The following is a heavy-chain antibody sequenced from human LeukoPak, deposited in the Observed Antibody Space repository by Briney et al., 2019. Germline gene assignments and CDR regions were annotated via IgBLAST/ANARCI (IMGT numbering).Heavy chain of an antibody. CDR1: GYTFTNYG. CDR2: VSTYNDDT. J-gene: IGHJ5*02. CDR3: ARDWYCTGGICNDCFDP. V-gene: IGHV1-18*01. D-gene: IGHD2-8*02. Sequence: ASVKVSCKASGYTFTNYGISWVRQAPGQGLEWMGWVSTYNDDTNYAQNFQGRVTMTTDTSTNTAYMELRSLRSDDTALYYCARDWYCTGGICNDCFDPWGQGTLVTVSS.